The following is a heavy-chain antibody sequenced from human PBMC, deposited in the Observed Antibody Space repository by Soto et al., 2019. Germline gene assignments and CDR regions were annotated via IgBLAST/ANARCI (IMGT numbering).Heavy chain of an antibody. J-gene: IGHJ4*02. CDR2: IRSKAYGGTP. D-gene: IGHD2-2*01. V-gene: IGHV3-49*04. Sequence: GGSLRLSCTGSGFNFGDYAMDWVRQAPGKGLEWVGFIRSKAYGGTPEYAASVKGRFTMSRDDSRGIAYLQLSNLKTEDTAVYFCSRSAAHCSSTSCLYLDSWGQGTLVTVSS. CDR3: SRSAAHCSSTSCLYLDS. CDR1: GFNFGDYA.